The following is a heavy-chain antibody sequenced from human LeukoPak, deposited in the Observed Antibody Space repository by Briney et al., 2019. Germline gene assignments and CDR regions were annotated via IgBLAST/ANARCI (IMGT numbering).Heavy chain of an antibody. D-gene: IGHD2-2*01. CDR3: ARYGGYCSSTSCYPFDY. CDR2: IYYSGST. J-gene: IGHJ4*02. CDR1: GGSISSYY. Sequence: SETLSLTCTVSGGSISSYYWSWIRQPPGKGLEWIGYIYYSGSTNYNPSLKSRVTITVDTSKNQFSLKLSSVTAADTAVYYCARYGGYCSSTSCYPFDYWGQGTLVTVSS. V-gene: IGHV4-59*01.